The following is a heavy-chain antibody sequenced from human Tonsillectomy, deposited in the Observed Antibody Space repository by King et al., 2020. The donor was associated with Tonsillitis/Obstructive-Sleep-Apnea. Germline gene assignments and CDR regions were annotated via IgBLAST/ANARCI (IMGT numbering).Heavy chain of an antibody. Sequence: VQLQQWGAGLLKPSETLSLTCAVYGGSFSGYYWSWIRQPPGKGLEWIGELNHIGSTNYNPYLKSRVTISVDTSKNQFSLNLSSVTAADTAVYYCARRIAVAGYYFDSWGQGTLVTVSS. J-gene: IGHJ4*02. CDR1: GGSFSGYY. D-gene: IGHD6-19*01. V-gene: IGHV4-34*01. CDR3: ARRIAVAGYYFDS. CDR2: LNHIGST.